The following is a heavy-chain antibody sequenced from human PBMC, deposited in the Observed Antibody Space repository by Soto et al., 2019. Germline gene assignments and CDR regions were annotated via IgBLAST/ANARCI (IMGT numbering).Heavy chain of an antibody. V-gene: IGHV1-2*02. CDR2: INPETGGT. CDR3: ARERYQVISDGMDV. CDR1: GYTFTGYY. J-gene: IGHJ6*02. Sequence: QVQLVQSGADVKTPGASVRVSCKASGYTFTGYYVHWVREAPGQGLEWMGWINPETGGTSYAQKFQGRVTLSRDTFINTAYVELSRLRFDDAAVYFCARERYQVISDGMDVWGQGNTVTVSS. D-gene: IGHD2-2*01.